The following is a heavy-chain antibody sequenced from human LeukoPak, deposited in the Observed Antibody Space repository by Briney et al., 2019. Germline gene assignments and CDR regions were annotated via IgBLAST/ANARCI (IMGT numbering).Heavy chain of an antibody. Sequence: PGGSLRLSCAASGFTFSSYAMSWVRQAPGKGLEWVSAMTSGGSTYYADSVKGRFTISRDNSKNTLYLQMNSLRAEDTAVYYCAKGASTYRAEYFHHWGQGTLVTVSS. CDR2: MTSGGST. D-gene: IGHD1-1*01. V-gene: IGHV3-23*01. J-gene: IGHJ1*01. CDR3: AKGASTYRAEYFHH. CDR1: GFTFSSYA.